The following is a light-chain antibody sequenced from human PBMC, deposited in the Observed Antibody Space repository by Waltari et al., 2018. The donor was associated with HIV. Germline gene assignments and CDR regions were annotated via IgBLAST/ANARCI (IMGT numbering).Light chain of an antibody. CDR1: QDISNY. CDR3: QQYDHFSLT. J-gene: IGKJ4*01. Sequence: DIQMTQSPSSLSAGVGDRVTITCQASQDISNYLNWYQQKPGKAPKLLIYDASNLEAGVPSSFTGSGSGTDFTFTISSLQPEDIATYYCQQYDHFSLTFGGGTKVEI. V-gene: IGKV1-33*01. CDR2: DAS.